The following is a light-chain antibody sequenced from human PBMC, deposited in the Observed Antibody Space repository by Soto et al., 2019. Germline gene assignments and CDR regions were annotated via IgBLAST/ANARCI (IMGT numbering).Light chain of an antibody. V-gene: IGKV1-5*03. CDR2: KAY. CDR3: QQHNSYSPWT. J-gene: IGKJ1*01. Sequence: DLQMTQSPSTLSSSVGDRVTITCRGSQSFNTCLAWYQQKPGKAPNLLIYKAYSLASGVPSRFRGSGSGTEFTLTISSLQPGDFGNYYCQQHNSYSPWTCGQGTKVDIK. CDR1: QSFNTC.